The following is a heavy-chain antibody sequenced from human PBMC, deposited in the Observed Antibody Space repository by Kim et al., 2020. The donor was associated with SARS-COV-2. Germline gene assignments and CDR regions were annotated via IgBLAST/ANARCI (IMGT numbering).Heavy chain of an antibody. V-gene: IGHV1-2*04. D-gene: IGHD3-10*01. Sequence: ASVKVSCKASGYTFTGYYMHWVRQAPGQGLEWMGWINPNSGGTNYAQKFQGWVTMTRDTSISTAYMELSRLRSDDTAVYYCARGPGTLWFGELLYPEYYFDYWGQGPLVTVSS. CDR2: INPNSGGT. J-gene: IGHJ4*02. CDR3: ARGPGTLWFGELLYPEYYFDY. CDR1: GYTFTGYY.